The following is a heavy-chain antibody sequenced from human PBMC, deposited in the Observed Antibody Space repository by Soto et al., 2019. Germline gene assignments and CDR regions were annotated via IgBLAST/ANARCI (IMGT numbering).Heavy chain of an antibody. V-gene: IGHV3-23*01. Sequence: GGSLRLSCAASGFTFSSYAMSWVRQAPGKGLEWVSAISGSGGSTYYADSVKGRFTISRDNYKNTLYLQMNSLRAEDTAVYYCAKNSYSSSWYDYYYYYMDVWGKGTTVTVSS. CDR3: AKNSYSSSWYDYYYYYMDV. CDR2: ISGSGGST. J-gene: IGHJ6*03. D-gene: IGHD6-13*01. CDR1: GFTFSSYA.